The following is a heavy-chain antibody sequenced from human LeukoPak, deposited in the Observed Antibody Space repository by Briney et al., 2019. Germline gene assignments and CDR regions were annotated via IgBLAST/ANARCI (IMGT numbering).Heavy chain of an antibody. J-gene: IGHJ4*02. D-gene: IGHD1-14*01. V-gene: IGHV4-31*03. CDR3: ARGGDRRRFDY. Sequence: PSETLSLTCTVSGGSISSGGYYWSWIRQHPGNGMEWIGYIYDSGTTYYDPALQSRVTISIDTCGNHFSLKLRSLTAADTAFYYCARGGDRRRFDYWGEGNLLTVSS. CDR1: GGSISSGGYY. CDR2: IYDSGTT.